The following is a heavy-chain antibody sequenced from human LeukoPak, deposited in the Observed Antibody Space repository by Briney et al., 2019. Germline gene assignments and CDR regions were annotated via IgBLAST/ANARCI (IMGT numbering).Heavy chain of an antibody. J-gene: IGHJ5*02. CDR3: ARAGYCSGGSCIRSFDP. Sequence: GGSLRLSCAASGFTFSSYSMKWVRQSPGKGLEWVSYISGGSSSKYYADSVKGRFTISRDNAKNSLYLQMTSLRAEDTAVYYCARAGYCSGGSCIRSFDPWGQGTLVTVSS. V-gene: IGHV3-48*04. CDR2: ISGGSSSK. D-gene: IGHD2-15*01. CDR1: GFTFSSYS.